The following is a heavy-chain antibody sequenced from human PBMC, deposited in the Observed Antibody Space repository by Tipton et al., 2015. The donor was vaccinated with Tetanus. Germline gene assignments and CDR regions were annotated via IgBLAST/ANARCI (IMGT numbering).Heavy chain of an antibody. CDR3: AREGVLWFGELQDNYYYYGMDV. J-gene: IGHJ6*02. CDR1: RFTFSHYS. CDR2: IYSGGST. V-gene: IGHV3-66*01. Sequence: SLRLSCAAFRFTFSHYSMAWVRQAPGKGLEWVSVIYSGGSTYYADSVKGRFTISRDNSKNTLYLQMNSLRAEDTAVYYCAREGVLWFGELQDNYYYYGMDVWGQGTTVTVSS. D-gene: IGHD3-10*01.